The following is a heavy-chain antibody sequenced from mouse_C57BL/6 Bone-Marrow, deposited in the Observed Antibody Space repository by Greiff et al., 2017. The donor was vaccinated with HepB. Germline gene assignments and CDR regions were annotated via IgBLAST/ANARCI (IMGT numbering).Heavy chain of an antibody. CDR1: GYTFTNYW. V-gene: IGHV1-63*01. D-gene: IGHD1-1*01. J-gene: IGHJ2*01. CDR2: IYPGGGYT. CDR3: ARLRLTTVVGFDY. Sequence: QVQLQQSGAELVRPGTSVKMSCKASGYTFTNYWIGWAKQRPGHGLEWIGDIYPGGGYTNYNEKFKGKATLTADKSSSTAYMQFSSLTSEDSAIYYCARLRLTTVVGFDYWGQGTTLTVPS.